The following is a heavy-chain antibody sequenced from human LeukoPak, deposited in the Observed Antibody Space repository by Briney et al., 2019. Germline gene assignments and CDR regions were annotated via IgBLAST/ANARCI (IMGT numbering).Heavy chain of an antibody. J-gene: IGHJ4*02. CDR2: INHLGHT. V-gene: IGHV3-23*01. D-gene: IGHD6-19*01. CDR1: GFTFNHYA. CDR3: ARDHGSQDSGAWYVFDY. Sequence: GGSLRLPCAACGFTFNHYAMSWVRQAPGKGLEWVSGINHLGHTFYADSVKGRFTISRDNSQNTLFPQMNSLRADDTAEYFCARDHGSQDSGAWYVFDYWGRGTLVTVSS.